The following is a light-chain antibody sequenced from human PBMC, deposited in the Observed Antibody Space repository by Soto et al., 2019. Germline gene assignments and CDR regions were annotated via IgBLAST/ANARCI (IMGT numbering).Light chain of an antibody. CDR3: GTWDSSLSAGL. J-gene: IGLJ2*01. CDR1: SSNIGNNY. V-gene: IGLV1-51*01. CDR2: DND. Sequence: QSVLTQPPSVSAAPGQRVTISSSGSSSNIGNNYVSWYQQLPGTVPRLIIYDNDQRPSGIPDRFSGSKSGTSATLGITGLQTGDEADYYCGTWDSSLSAGLFGGGTQLTVL.